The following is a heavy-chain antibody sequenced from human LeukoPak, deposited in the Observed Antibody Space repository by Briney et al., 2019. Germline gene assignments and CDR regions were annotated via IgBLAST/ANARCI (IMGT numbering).Heavy chain of an antibody. V-gene: IGHV3-48*03. CDR2: ISTGGTTI. CDR1: GFTFSSYE. Sequence: GGSLRLSCAASGFTFSSYEMNWVRQAPGKGLEWVSYISTGGTTIYYADSVKGRFTISRDNAKISLYLQMNSLRAEDTAVYYCARYVWTGLGYWGQGTLVTVSS. J-gene: IGHJ4*02. D-gene: IGHD3/OR15-3a*01. CDR3: ARYVWTGLGY.